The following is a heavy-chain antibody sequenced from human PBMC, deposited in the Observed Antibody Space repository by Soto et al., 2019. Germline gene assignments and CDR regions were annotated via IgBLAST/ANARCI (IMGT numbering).Heavy chain of an antibody. D-gene: IGHD6-13*01. CDR3: AKDRESGSSWYLDWFDP. CDR2: ISGSGGST. J-gene: IGHJ5*02. Sequence: GGSLRLSCAASGFTFSSYAMSWVRQAPGKGLEWVSAISGSGGSTYYADSVKGRFTISRDNSKNTLYPQMNSLRAEDTAVYYCAKDRESGSSWYLDWFDPWGQGTLVTVSS. V-gene: IGHV3-23*01. CDR1: GFTFSSYA.